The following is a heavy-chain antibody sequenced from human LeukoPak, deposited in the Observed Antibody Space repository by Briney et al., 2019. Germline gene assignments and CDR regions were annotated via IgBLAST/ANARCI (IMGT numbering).Heavy chain of an antibody. CDR1: GYTFTGYF. Sequence: GASVRVSCKASGYTFTGYFMHWVRQAPGQGLDWMGWINPNTGGTKYAQKFQGRVTITADKSTSTAYMELSSLRSEDTAVYYCARGTLSHYRFGGWGQGTLVTVSS. CDR2: INPNTGGT. CDR3: ARGTLSHYRFGG. D-gene: IGHD3-3*01. V-gene: IGHV1-2*02. J-gene: IGHJ4*02.